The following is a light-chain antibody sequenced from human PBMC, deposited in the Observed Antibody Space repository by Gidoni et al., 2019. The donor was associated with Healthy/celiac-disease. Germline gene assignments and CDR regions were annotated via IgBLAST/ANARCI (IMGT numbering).Light chain of an antibody. CDR1: QSISSY. V-gene: IGKV1-39*01. CDR3: QQYYSTPRWT. Sequence: DIQMTQSPSSLSASVGDRVTITCRASQSISSYLNWYQQKPGKAPKLLIYAASSLQSGVPSRFSGSGSGTDFTLTISSLQPEDFATYYCQQYYSTPRWTFGRGTKVEIK. J-gene: IGKJ1*01. CDR2: AAS.